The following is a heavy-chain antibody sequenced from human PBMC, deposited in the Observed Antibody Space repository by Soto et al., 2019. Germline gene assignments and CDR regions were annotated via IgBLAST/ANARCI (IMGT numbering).Heavy chain of an antibody. D-gene: IGHD2-8*01. CDR3: ARLIGNSWLDS. V-gene: IGHV6-1*01. CDR2: TYYRSNWYT. CDR1: GDSVSTNSAT. Sequence: PSQTLSLTCGISGDSVSTNSATGDWIRQSPSRGLEWLGRTYYRSNWYTDYAVSVKGRITISPDTSNNQLSLQLNSVTPDDTAVYYCARLIGNSWLDSWGQGTLVTVSS. J-gene: IGHJ5*01.